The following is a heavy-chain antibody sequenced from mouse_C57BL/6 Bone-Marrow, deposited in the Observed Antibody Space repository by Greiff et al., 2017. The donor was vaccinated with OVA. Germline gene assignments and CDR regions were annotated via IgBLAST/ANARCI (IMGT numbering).Heavy chain of an antibody. J-gene: IGHJ4*01. V-gene: IGHV7-3*01. Sequence: EVMLVESGGGLVQPGGSLSLSCAASGFTFTDYYMSWVRQPPGKALEWLGFIRNKANGYTTEYSASVKGRFTISRDNSQSILYLQMNALRAEDSATYYCARYNYGSRKDAMDDWGQGTSVTVSS. CDR2: IRNKANGYTT. D-gene: IGHD1-1*01. CDR3: ARYNYGSRKDAMDD. CDR1: GFTFTDYY.